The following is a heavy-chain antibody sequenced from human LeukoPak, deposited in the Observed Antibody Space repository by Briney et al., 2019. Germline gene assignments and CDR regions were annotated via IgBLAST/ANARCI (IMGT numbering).Heavy chain of an antibody. D-gene: IGHD6-19*01. V-gene: IGHV3-23*01. CDR2: ISGSGGST. CDR3: AKDYYSSGLYRSADY. J-gene: IGHJ4*02. Sequence: GGSLRLSCAASGFTFSSYAMSWVRQAPGKGLEWVSAISGSGGSTYYADSVKGRFTISRDNSKNTLYLQMNSLRAEDTAVYYCAKDYYSSGLYRSADYWGQGTLVTVSS. CDR1: GFTFSSYA.